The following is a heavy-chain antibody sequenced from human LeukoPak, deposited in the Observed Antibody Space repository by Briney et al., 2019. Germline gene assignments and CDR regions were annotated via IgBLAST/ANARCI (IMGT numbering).Heavy chain of an antibody. Sequence: SETLSLTCTVSGGYISNHYWSWIRRPPGKGLEWIASFYHSGSTNYNPSYNPSLKSRLTISVDTSKNQFSLKLTSVTAADTAVYYCARGSYDSSGYYWAYYFDYWGQGTLVTVSS. J-gene: IGHJ4*02. V-gene: IGHV4-59*11. CDR1: GGYISNHY. D-gene: IGHD3-22*01. CDR2: FYHSGST. CDR3: ARGSYDSSGYYWAYYFDY.